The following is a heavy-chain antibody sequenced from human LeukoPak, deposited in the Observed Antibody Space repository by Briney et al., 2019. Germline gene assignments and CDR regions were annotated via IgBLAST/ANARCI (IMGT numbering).Heavy chain of an antibody. Sequence: RASETLSLTCAVYGGSFSGYYWSWIRQPPGKGLEWIGEINHSGSTNYNPSLKSRVTISVDTSKNQFSLKLSSVTAADTAVYYCARVRRLGYCSGGSCYNWFDPWGQGTLVTVSS. CDR1: GGSFSGYY. D-gene: IGHD2-15*01. J-gene: IGHJ5*02. CDR3: ARVRRLGYCSGGSCYNWFDP. CDR2: INHSGST. V-gene: IGHV4-34*01.